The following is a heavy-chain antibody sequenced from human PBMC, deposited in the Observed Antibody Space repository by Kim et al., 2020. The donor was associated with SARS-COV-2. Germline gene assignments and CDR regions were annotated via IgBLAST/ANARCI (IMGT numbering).Heavy chain of an antibody. Sequence: SETLSLTCAVYGVSFSGYYWSWIRQPPGKGLEWIGEINHSGSTNYNPSPKSRGTISVDTSKNQFSLKLRSVTAADPAVYYGARTRSYCSWDYYYYCYLD. CDR1: GVSFSGYY. J-gene: IGHJ6*03. CDR2: INHSGST. CDR3: ARTRSYCSWDYYYYCYLD. V-gene: IGHV4-34*01. D-gene: IGHD6-6*01.